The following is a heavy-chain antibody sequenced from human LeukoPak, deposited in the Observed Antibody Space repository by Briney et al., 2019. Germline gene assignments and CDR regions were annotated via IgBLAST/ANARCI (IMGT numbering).Heavy chain of an antibody. Sequence: SETLSLTCAVYGGSFSGYYWSWFRQPPGKGLEWIGEINHSGSTNYNPSLKSRVTISVDTSKNQFSLKLSSVTAADTAVYYCASSPSIAAAGRYYGMDVWGQGTTVTVSS. CDR3: ASSPSIAAAGRYYGMDV. V-gene: IGHV4-34*01. J-gene: IGHJ6*02. D-gene: IGHD6-13*01. CDR2: INHSGST. CDR1: GGSFSGYY.